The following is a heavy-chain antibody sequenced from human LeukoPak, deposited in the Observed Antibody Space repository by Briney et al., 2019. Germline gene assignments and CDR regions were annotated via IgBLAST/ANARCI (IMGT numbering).Heavy chain of an antibody. V-gene: IGHV1-18*04. CDR2: ISAYNGNT. J-gene: IGHJ5*02. D-gene: IGHD3-10*01. Sequence: GASVKVSCKASGYTFTSYGISWVRQAPGQGLEWMGWISAYNGNTNYAQKLQGRVTMTTDTSTSTAYMELRSLRSDDTAVYYCARVGEIIMVGGDWFDPWGQGTLVTVSS. CDR3: ARVGEIIMVGGDWFDP. CDR1: GYTFTSYG.